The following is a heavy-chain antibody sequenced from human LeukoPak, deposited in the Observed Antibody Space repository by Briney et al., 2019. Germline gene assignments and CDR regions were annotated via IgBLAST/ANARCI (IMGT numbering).Heavy chain of an antibody. V-gene: IGHV4-4*07. D-gene: IGHD3-3*01. CDR1: GGPISSYY. J-gene: IGHJ4*02. CDR3: ARDSRTDYDFWSGYDLDY. Sequence: PSETLSLTCTVSGGPISSYYWSWIRQPAGKGLEWIGRMYISGSRKFNPSLKSRVTMSVDTSKNQFSLKLSSVTAADTAVYYCARDSRTDYDFWSGYDLDYWGQGTLVTVSS. CDR2: MYISGSR.